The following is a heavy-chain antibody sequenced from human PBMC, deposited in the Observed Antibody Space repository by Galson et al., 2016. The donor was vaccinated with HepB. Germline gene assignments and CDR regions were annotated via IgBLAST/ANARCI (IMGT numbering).Heavy chain of an antibody. CDR2: IKSRTDSGTT. Sequence: SLRLSCAASGFTFSNAWMSWVRQAPGKGLEWVGRIKSRTDSGTTEYAAPVKGRFTISIDDSKNMLYLQMNSLKTEDTAVYYCTTVGSYWGQGTLVTVSS. CDR1: GFTFSNAW. V-gene: IGHV3-15*01. D-gene: IGHD1-26*01. CDR3: TTVGSY. J-gene: IGHJ4*02.